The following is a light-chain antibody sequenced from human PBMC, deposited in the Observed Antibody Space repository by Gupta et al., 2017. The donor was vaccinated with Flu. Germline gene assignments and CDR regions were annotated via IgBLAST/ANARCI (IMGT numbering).Light chain of an antibody. V-gene: IGLV1-47*01. J-gene: IGLJ3*02. Sequence: QSMLTQPPSASGTPGQRVTISCSGSYSNIGRNYVYWYQQFPGTAPKLLIYKNNQRPSGVPDRFSGSKSGTSASLAISGLRSEDEADYYCATWDDSLSCWVFGGGTKLTVL. CDR1: YSNIGRNY. CDR2: KNN. CDR3: ATWDDSLSCWV.